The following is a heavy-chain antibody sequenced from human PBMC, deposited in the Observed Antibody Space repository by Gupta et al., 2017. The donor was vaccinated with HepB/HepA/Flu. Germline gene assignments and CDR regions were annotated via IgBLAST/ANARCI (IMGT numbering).Heavy chain of an antibody. CDR2: IYYSGST. CDR3: ARLISRGGGSFDP. V-gene: IGHV4-39*01. D-gene: IGHD3-16*01. J-gene: IGHJ5*02. CDR1: GGSISSSSYY. Sequence: QLQLQESGPGLVKPSETLSLTCTVSGGSISSSSYYWGWIRQPPGKGLEWIGSIYYSGSTYYNPALKSRVTISVDTSKNQFSLKLSSVTAADTAVYYCARLISRGGGSFDPWGQGTLVTVSS.